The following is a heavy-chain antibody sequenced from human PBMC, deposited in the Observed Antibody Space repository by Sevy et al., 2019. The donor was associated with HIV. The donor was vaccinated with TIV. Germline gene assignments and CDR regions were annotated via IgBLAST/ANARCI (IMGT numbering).Heavy chain of an antibody. CDR2: FYTSGNT. V-gene: IGHV4-61*02. Sequence: SETLSLTCTVSGGSISSGIYYWSWIRQPAGKGLEWIGRFYTSGNTNYNPSLKSRVTMSVDTSKNQFSLKLSSVTAAETAVYYCTIATYCGGDCFLDYWGQGTLVTVSS. CDR3: TIATYCGGDCFLDY. D-gene: IGHD2-21*02. J-gene: IGHJ4*02. CDR1: GGSISSGIYY.